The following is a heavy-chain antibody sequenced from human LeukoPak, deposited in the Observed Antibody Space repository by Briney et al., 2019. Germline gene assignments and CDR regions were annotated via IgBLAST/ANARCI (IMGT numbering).Heavy chain of an antibody. CDR2: MNPNSGNT. Sequence: GASVKVSCKASGYTFTSYDINWVRQATGQGLEWMGWMNPNSGNTGYAQKFQGRVTMTRNTSISTAYMELSSLRSEDTAVYYCARIVRYFDWVRTIYYYYMDVWGKGTTVTISS. J-gene: IGHJ6*03. D-gene: IGHD3-9*01. CDR1: GYTFTSYD. CDR3: ARIVRYFDWVRTIYYYYMDV. V-gene: IGHV1-8*01.